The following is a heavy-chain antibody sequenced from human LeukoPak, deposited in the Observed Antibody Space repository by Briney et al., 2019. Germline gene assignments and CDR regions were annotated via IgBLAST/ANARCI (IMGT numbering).Heavy chain of an antibody. CDR2: INHSGST. D-gene: IGHD5-24*01. V-gene: IGHV4-34*01. Sequence: PSETLSLTCAVYAGSFSGYYLSWIRQPPGKGLEWIGEINHSGSTNYNPSLESRVTISVDTSKNQFSLKLSSVTAADTAVYYCARIWLQQPVFWGQGTLVTVSS. CDR1: AGSFSGYY. J-gene: IGHJ4*02. CDR3: ARIWLQQPVF.